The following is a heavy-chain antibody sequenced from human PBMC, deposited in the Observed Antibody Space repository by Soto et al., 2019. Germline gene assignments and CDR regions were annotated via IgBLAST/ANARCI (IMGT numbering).Heavy chain of an antibody. CDR2: ITYSGKT. CDR3: ARGVATDY. CDR1: GASLRSYF. J-gene: IGHJ4*02. Sequence: PSQTLSLTCTVSGASLRSYFWSWIRQPPGKGLEWIGYITYSGKTNYSPSLKSRVTISVDTSKNQFSLKLRSVTAADTAVYYCARGVATDYWGQGALVTVSS. V-gene: IGHV4-59*01. D-gene: IGHD5-12*01.